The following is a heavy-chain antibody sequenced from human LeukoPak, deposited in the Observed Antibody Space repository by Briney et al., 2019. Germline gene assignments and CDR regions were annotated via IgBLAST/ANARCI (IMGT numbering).Heavy chain of an antibody. V-gene: IGHV3-21*01. Sequence: TTGGSLRLSCAASGFTFSSYSMNWVRQAPGKGLEWVSSISSSSSYIYYADSVKGRFTISRDNAKNSLYLQMNSLRAEDTAVYYCARSDLPRRYYYDSSGYKTFDYWGQGTLVTVSS. CDR1: GFTFSSYS. CDR3: ARSDLPRRYYYDSSGYKTFDY. CDR2: ISSSSSYI. D-gene: IGHD3-22*01. J-gene: IGHJ4*02.